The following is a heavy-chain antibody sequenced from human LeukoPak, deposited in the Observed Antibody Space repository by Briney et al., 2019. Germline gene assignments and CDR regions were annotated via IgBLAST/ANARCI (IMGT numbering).Heavy chain of an antibody. CDR3: ARVGLYYDILTGYYEGAYYFDY. V-gene: IGHV4-59*01. J-gene: IGHJ4*02. D-gene: IGHD3-9*01. Sequence: TSETLSLTCAVYGGSFSGYYWSWIRQPPGKGLQWIGYIYYSGSSNYNPSLKSRLTISVDTSKNQFSLKLSSVTAADTAVYYCARVGLYYDILTGYYEGAYYFDYWGQGTLVTVSS. CDR2: IYYSGSS. CDR1: GGSFSGYY.